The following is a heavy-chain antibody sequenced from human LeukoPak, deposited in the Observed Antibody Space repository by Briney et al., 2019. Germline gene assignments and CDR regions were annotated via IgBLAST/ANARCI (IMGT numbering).Heavy chain of an antibody. CDR1: GFTFSSYW. D-gene: IGHD1-20*01. J-gene: IGHJ4*02. V-gene: IGHV3-74*01. Sequence: GGSLRLSCAASGFTFSSYWMHWVRQAPGKGLVWVSRITISRDNAKNTLYLQMNSLRAEDTAVYYCARVSNWNDFANDYWGQGTLVTVSS. CDR3: ARVSNWNDFANDY.